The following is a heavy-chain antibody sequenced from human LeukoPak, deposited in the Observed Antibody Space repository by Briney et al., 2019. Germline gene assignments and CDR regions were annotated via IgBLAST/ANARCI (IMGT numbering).Heavy chain of an antibody. J-gene: IGHJ4*02. Sequence: GWSLRLSCEASGFILSTYWMTWVRQAPGKGLEWVATIKYDGYEKFYVGSVRGRFTISRDNVKNSLYLQMNSLTAEDTAIYYCVRESFSRGDFNWGQGTLVSVSS. V-gene: IGHV3-7*01. CDR2: IKYDGYEK. CDR1: GFILSTYW. D-gene: IGHD7-27*01. CDR3: VRESFSRGDFN.